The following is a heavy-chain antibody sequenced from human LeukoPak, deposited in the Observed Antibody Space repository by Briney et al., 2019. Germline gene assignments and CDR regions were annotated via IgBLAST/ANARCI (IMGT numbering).Heavy chain of an antibody. D-gene: IGHD1-26*01. J-gene: IGHJ4*02. V-gene: IGHV3-23*01. Sequence: GGSLRLSCAVSGFTFTSYATNWVRQPPGKGLEWVSSISDSVSNTYYADSVKRRFSTSRDNSKNALYLHMYSLRAEDTAVYYCAKDGSPTETTDFDYWGQGTLVTVSS. CDR2: ISDSVSNT. CDR3: AKDGSPTETTDFDY. CDR1: GFTFTSYA.